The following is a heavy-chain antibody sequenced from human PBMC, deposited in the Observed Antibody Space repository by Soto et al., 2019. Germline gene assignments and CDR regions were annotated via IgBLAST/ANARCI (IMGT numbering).Heavy chain of an antibody. CDR3: ARDVKRGYCSGGSCFSFVKWEGAFDI. V-gene: IGHV4-31*03. CDR1: GGSISSGGYY. D-gene: IGHD2-15*01. J-gene: IGHJ3*02. CDR2: IYYSGST. Sequence: QVQLQESGPGLVKPSQTLSLTCTVSGGSISSGGYYWSWIRQHPGKGLEWIGYIYYSGSTYYNPSLKSRVTISVETSKNQFSLKLSSVTAADTAVYYCARDVKRGYCSGGSCFSFVKWEGAFDIWGQGTMVTVSS.